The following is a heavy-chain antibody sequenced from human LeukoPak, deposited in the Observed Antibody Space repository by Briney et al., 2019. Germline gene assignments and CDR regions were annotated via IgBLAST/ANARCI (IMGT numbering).Heavy chain of an antibody. CDR2: ISSNAGTI. V-gene: IGHV3-23*01. D-gene: IGHD2-15*01. CDR3: AKSSGGSRYPLDY. CDR1: GFTFNDYA. Sequence: EGSLRLSCAASGFTFNDYAMSWVRQAPGRGLEWVSFISSNAGTIYYADSVKGRFTISRDNSKNMLSLQMNRLRVEDTAMYYCAKSSGGSRYPLDYWGQGSLVTVSS. J-gene: IGHJ4*02.